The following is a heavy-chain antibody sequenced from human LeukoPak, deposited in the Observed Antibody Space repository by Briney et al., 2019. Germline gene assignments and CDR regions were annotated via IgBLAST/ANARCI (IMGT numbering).Heavy chain of an antibody. CDR1: GYTFTSYD. CDR2: MNPNSGNT. J-gene: IGHJ4*02. Sequence: ASLKASCTASGYTFTSYDINWVRQATGQGLEWMGWMNPNSGNTGYAQKFQGRVTMTRNTSISTAYMELSSLRSEDTAVYYCARHKLGSGSYLFDYWGQGTLVTVS. CDR3: ARHKLGSGSYLFDY. V-gene: IGHV1-8*01. D-gene: IGHD3-10*01.